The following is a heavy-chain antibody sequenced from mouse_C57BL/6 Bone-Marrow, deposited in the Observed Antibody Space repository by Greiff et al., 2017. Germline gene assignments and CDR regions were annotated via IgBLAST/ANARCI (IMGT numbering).Heavy chain of an antibody. V-gene: IGHV1-55*01. CDR2: IYPGSGST. D-gene: IGHD2-12*01. J-gene: IGHJ2*01. CDR3: ARDYSPHFDY. Sequence: QVQLQQPGAELVKPGASVKMSCKASGYTFTSYWITWVKQRPGQGLEWIGDIYPGSGSTNYNEKFKSKATLTVEPSSSTAYMQLSSLTSEDSAVYYCARDYSPHFDYWGQGTTLTVSS. CDR1: GYTFTSYW.